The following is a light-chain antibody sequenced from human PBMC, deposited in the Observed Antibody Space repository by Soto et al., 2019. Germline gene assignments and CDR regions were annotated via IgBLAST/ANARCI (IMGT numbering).Light chain of an antibody. CDR3: QHYNNWPRRT. CDR1: QSVSSY. Sequence: EIVLTQSPATLSLSPGERATLSCRASQSVSSYLAWYQQKPGQAPRLLIYDASNRATGIPARFSGSRSGTELNITISRLQYEDFAVYSSQHYNNWPRRTVGQGTKVDIK. CDR2: DAS. J-gene: IGKJ1*01. V-gene: IGKV3-11*01.